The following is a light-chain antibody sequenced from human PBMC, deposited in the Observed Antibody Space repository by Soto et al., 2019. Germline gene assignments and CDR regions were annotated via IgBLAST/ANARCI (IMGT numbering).Light chain of an antibody. Sequence: DIQMTQSPSSLSASVGDRVTITCRASQSISSYLNWYQQKPGKAPKLLIYAASSLQSGVPSRFSGSGSGTDFNLTISSLQPEDFATYYCKQSYSTPPLTFGGGTKVEIK. CDR2: AAS. J-gene: IGKJ4*01. CDR1: QSISSY. V-gene: IGKV1-39*01. CDR3: KQSYSTPPLT.